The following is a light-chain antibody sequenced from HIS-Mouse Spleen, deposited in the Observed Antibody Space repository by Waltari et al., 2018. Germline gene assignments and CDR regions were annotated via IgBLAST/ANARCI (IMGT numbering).Light chain of an antibody. J-gene: IGLJ2*01. CDR3: YSTDSSGNHRV. CDR2: EDS. CDR1: ALPKKY. Sequence: SHELTQPPPVSVSPGQTARSTFSGDALPKKYAYWYQPKSAQAPVLVIYEDSKRPSGIPERFSGSSSGTMATLTISGAQVEDEADYYCYSTDSSGNHRVFGGGTKLTVL. V-gene: IGLV3-10*01.